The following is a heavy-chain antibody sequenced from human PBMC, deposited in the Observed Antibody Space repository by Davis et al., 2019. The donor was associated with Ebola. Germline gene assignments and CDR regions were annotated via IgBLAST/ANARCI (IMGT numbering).Heavy chain of an antibody. Sequence: GESLKISCAASGFTVNDNYVTWVRQAPGKVLEWVAHISTTGSSIYYADSVKGRFTISRGNANNSLYLQANSLTMDDTAVYFCARDPPNGLPVYYMDVWGKGTTVTVSS. CDR1: GFTVNDNY. J-gene: IGHJ6*03. CDR2: ISTTGSSI. CDR3: ARDPPNGLPVYYMDV. D-gene: IGHD4-11*01. V-gene: IGHV3-11*04.